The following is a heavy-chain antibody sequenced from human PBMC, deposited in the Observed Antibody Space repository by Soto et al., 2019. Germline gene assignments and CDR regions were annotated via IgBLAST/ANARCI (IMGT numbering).Heavy chain of an antibody. Sequence: QVQLVESGGGVVQPGRSLRLSCAASGFTFSSFAMHWVRQAPGKGLEWVAVVSYDGSNEYYADSVKGRFTISRDNTKNPVYLQMNSPRAEDTAVYFCPRAINYCDSSGYYGVGLDPWGQGTLVAVSS. CDR3: PRAINYCDSSGYYGVGLDP. D-gene: IGHD3-22*01. J-gene: IGHJ5*02. V-gene: IGHV3-30-3*01. CDR1: GFTFSSFA. CDR2: VSYDGSNE.